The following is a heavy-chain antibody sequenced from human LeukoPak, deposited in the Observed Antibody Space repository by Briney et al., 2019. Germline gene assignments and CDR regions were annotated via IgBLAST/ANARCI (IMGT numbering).Heavy chain of an antibody. CDR1: GDSISSSSSY. CDR3: ARDRNWGYFDY. J-gene: IGHJ4*02. V-gene: IGHV4-39*07. Sequence: SETLSLTCIVSGDSISSSSSYWGWIRQPPGKGLEWIGSRYYRGSTYYNPSLKSRVTISVDTSKNQFSLKLGSVTAADTAVYYCARDRNWGYFDYWGQGTLVTVSS. D-gene: IGHD7-27*01. CDR2: RYYRGST.